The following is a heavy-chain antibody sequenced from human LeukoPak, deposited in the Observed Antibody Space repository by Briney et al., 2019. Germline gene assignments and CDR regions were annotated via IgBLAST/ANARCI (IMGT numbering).Heavy chain of an antibody. CDR3: ARMHMDTGYRPFDI. J-gene: IGHJ3*02. CDR2: IKEDGSET. Sequence: PGGSLRLSCAASGFTFSTHWMTWVRQAPGKGLEWVAKIKEDGSETSYVDSVKGRLTISRDNAKNSLHLQMNSLRAEDTGLYYCARMHMDTGYRPFDIWGQGTMVTVSS. V-gene: IGHV3-7*01. CDR1: GFTFSTHW. D-gene: IGHD5-18*01.